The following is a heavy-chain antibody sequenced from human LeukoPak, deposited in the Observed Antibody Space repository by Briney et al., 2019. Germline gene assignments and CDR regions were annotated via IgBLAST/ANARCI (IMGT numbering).Heavy chain of an antibody. Sequence: TSETLSLTCAVYGGSFSGYYWSWIRQPPGKGLEWIGEINHSGSTNYNPSLKSRVTISVDTSKNQFSLKLSSVTAADTAVYYCARAPSYYYGSGTKGWFDPWGQGTLVTVSS. CDR1: GGSFSGYY. V-gene: IGHV4-34*01. D-gene: IGHD3-10*01. CDR3: ARAPSYYYGSGTKGWFDP. CDR2: INHSGST. J-gene: IGHJ5*02.